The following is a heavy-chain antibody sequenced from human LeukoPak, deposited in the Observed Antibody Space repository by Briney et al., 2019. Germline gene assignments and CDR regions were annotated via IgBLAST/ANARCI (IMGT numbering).Heavy chain of an antibody. D-gene: IGHD3-22*01. Sequence: PGGSLRLSCAASGFTFSSYAMSWVRQAPGQGLEWLSAISGGGFSTHYADSVKGRFTISRDNSKTTLFLQMNSLRAEDTALYYCAKDIEVAITGHYFDLWGRGTLVAVSS. CDR1: GFTFSSYA. CDR2: ISGGGFST. CDR3: AKDIEVAITGHYFDL. V-gene: IGHV3-23*01. J-gene: IGHJ2*01.